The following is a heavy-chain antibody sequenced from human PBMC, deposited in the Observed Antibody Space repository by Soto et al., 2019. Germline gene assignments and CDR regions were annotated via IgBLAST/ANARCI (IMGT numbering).Heavy chain of an antibody. D-gene: IGHD6-13*01. CDR1: GGTFSSYA. Sequence: SVKVSCKASGGTFSSYAISWVRQAPGQGLEWMGGIIPIFGTANYAQKLQGRVTITADESTSTAYMELSSLRSEDTAVYYCARGPDSFGYSSSWYYYVMDFWGQGSSVTGSS. V-gene: IGHV1-69*13. CDR2: IIPIFGTA. CDR3: ARGPDSFGYSSSWYYYVMDF. J-gene: IGHJ6*02.